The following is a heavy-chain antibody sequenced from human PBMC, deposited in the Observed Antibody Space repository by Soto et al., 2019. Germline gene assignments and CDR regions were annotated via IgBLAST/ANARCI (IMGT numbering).Heavy chain of an antibody. V-gene: IGHV3-23*01. CDR1: GFTFGTYA. J-gene: IGHJ6*03. D-gene: IGHD3-16*01. Sequence: EVQLLESGGGLVQPGGSQRLSCAASGFTFGTYAMKWLRQAPGRGLECVSFISGSGRTTYYADSVKGRFTVSRDNSKNTMYLQMNSLRAEDTALYYCAKFRGPSYSYYYMDVWGKGTTVTVSS. CDR2: ISGSGRTT. CDR3: AKFRGPSYSYYYMDV.